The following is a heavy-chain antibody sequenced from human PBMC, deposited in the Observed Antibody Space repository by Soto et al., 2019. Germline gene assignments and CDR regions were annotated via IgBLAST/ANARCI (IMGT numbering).Heavy chain of an antibody. CDR2: INPNSGKT. CDR3: ARNGEGISIFGVIIHDY. Sequence: ASVKVSCKASGYPFTSYGINWVRQATGQGLEWVGWINPNSGKTGYAQKFQGRVTMTRESSLSTVYMELSSLRSDDTAVYYCARNGEGISIFGVIIHDYWGQGTLVTVSS. V-gene: IGHV1-8*01. CDR1: GYPFTSYG. D-gene: IGHD3-3*01. J-gene: IGHJ4*02.